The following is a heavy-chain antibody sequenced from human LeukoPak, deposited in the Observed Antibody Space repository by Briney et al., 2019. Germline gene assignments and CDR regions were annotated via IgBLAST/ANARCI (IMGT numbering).Heavy chain of an antibody. D-gene: IGHD6-19*01. J-gene: IGHJ5*02. Sequence: ASVKVSCKASGYTFTSYYMHWVRQAPGQGLEWMGIINPSGGSTSYAQKFQGRVTMTRDTSTSTVYMELSSLRSEDTAVCYCAREYSSGWPRNWFDPWGQGTLVTVSS. CDR3: AREYSSGWPRNWFDP. CDR1: GYTFTSYY. CDR2: INPSGGST. V-gene: IGHV1-46*01.